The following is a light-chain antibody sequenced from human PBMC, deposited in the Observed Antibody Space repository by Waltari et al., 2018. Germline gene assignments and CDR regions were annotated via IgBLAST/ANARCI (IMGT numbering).Light chain of an antibody. J-gene: IGLJ2*01. CDR3: SSYAGNNNVV. V-gene: IGLV2-8*01. CDR2: EVS. CDR1: SSDVGGYNY. Sequence: QSALTQPPSASGSPGQSVTISCTGTSSDVGGYNYVSWYQQHPGKAPKLMIYEVSKRPSGVPDRFSGSKSGNTASLTVSGLRAEDEADYYCSSYAGNNNVVFGGGT.